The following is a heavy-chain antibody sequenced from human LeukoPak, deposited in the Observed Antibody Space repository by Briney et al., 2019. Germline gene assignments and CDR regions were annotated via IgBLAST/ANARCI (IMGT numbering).Heavy chain of an antibody. Sequence: PGGSLRLSSAASGFTVSSNYMSWVRQAPGEGLEWGSVIYSGGSTYYADSVMGRFTISRDNSKNTLYIQMNSLRTEDTAVYYCARDGRGDLTWIQLWSPFDYWGQGTLVTVSS. CDR3: ARDGRGDLTWIQLWSPFDY. J-gene: IGHJ4*02. CDR1: GFTVSSNY. D-gene: IGHD5-18*01. V-gene: IGHV3-66*02. CDR2: IYSGGST.